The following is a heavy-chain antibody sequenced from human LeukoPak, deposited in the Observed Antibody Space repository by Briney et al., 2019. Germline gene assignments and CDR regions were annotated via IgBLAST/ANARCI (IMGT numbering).Heavy chain of an antibody. V-gene: IGHV1-69*13. Sequence: SVKVSCKASGYTFTSYAISWVRQAPGQGLEWMGGIIPIFGTANYAQKFQGRVTITADESTSTAYTELSSLKSEDTAVYYCARPGEDYGDSNFDYWGQGTLVTVSS. CDR1: GYTFTSYA. J-gene: IGHJ4*02. CDR2: IIPIFGTA. D-gene: IGHD4-17*01. CDR3: ARPGEDYGDSNFDY.